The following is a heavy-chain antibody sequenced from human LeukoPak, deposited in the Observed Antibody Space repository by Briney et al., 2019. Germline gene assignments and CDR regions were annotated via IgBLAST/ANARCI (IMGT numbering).Heavy chain of an antibody. J-gene: IGHJ6*02. CDR3: ARHESYTGLGYYYGMDV. CDR1: GYSISSGYY. CDR2: IYHSGST. D-gene: IGHD3-10*01. V-gene: IGHV4-38-2*02. Sequence: SETLSLTCTVSGYSISSGYYWGWIRQPPGKGLEWIGSIYHSGSTYYNPSLKSRVTISVDTSKNQFSLKLSSVTAADTAVYYCARHESYTGLGYYYGMDVWGQGTTVTVSS.